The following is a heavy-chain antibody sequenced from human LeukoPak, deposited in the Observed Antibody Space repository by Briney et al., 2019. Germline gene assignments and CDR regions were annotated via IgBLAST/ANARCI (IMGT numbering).Heavy chain of an antibody. J-gene: IGHJ4*02. V-gene: IGHV3-15*01. CDR1: GFTVDSAF. Sequence: PGGSLTLSCAVSGFTVDSAFVTWVRQPPGKGLECVGRIKSKTDGGTIDYAAPVKGRFTISRDDSKNTLFLQMNSLKTEDTAVYYCTAKPYVSVSDYWGQGTLVTVSS. D-gene: IGHD3-10*02. CDR2: IKSKTDGGTI. CDR3: TAKPYVSVSDY.